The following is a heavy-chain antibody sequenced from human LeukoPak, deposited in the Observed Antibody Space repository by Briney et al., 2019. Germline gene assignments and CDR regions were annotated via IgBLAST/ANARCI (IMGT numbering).Heavy chain of an antibody. CDR3: AGWGGYSGSWGTYFDY. Sequence: SETLSLTCTVSGYSISSGYYWGWIRQPPGKGLEWIGSIYHSGSTYYNPSLKSRVTISVDTSKNQFSLKLSSVTAADTAVYYCAGWGGYSGSWGTYFDYWGQGTLVTVSS. CDR1: GYSISSGYY. J-gene: IGHJ4*02. V-gene: IGHV4-38-2*02. CDR2: IYHSGST. D-gene: IGHD1-26*01.